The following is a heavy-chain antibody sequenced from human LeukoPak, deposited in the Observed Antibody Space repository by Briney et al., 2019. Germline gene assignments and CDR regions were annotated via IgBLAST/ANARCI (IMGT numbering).Heavy chain of an antibody. J-gene: IGHJ4*02. CDR3: AKDPNPYRLPPFGFYY. D-gene: IGHD2-2*01. V-gene: IGHV3-23*01. CDR1: GFTLSSHA. Sequence: GRSLRLSCAPSGFTLSSHAMSWVRQARGRGLEWVSSISGSGGSTYYADSVKGRFTMSRDNYKNPLYLQMNSLRAEHTSVYYCAKDPNPYRLPPFGFYYGGQGTLLPLSS. CDR2: ISGSGGST.